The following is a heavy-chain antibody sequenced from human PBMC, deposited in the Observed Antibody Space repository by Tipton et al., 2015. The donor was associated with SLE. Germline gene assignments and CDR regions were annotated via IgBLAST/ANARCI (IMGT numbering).Heavy chain of an antibody. V-gene: IGHV3-53*05. CDR2: IYRDGGT. CDR1: GVSVSHNY. D-gene: IGHD1-26*01. Sequence: GSLRLSCTVSGVSVSHNYMNWVRQAPGKGLEWVSIIYRDGGTSYADSVKGRFTISRDNSRNTLYLQMNSLRVDDTAVYYCVRLRRELPGAVYFYYGMDVWGQGTTVTVSS. J-gene: IGHJ6*02. CDR3: VRLRRELPGAVYFYYGMDV.